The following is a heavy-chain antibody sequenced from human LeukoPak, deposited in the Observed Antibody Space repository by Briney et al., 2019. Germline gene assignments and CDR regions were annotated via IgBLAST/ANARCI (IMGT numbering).Heavy chain of an antibody. CDR2: IYYSGST. D-gene: IGHD3-16*02. V-gene: IGHV4-39*02. CDR3: ARDRYSNMDY. Sequence: SETLSLTCTVPGGSISSSSYYWGWIRQPPGKGLEWIGSIYYSGSTYYNPSLKSRVTISVDTSKNQFSLKLSSVTAADTAVYYCARDRYSNMDYWGQGTLVTVSS. J-gene: IGHJ4*02. CDR1: GGSISSSSYY.